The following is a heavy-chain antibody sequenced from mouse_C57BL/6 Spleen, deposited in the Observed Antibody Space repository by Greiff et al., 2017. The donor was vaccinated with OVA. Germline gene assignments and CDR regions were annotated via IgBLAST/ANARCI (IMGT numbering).Heavy chain of an antibody. CDR3: AREGGYYGIDY. V-gene: IGHV3-5*01. D-gene: IGHD2-3*01. Sequence: DVKLQESGPGLVKPSQTVFLTCTVTGISITTGHYRWSWIRQFPGNKLEWIGYIYYSGTITYNPSLTSRTTITRDTPKNQFFLEMNSLTAEDTATYYCAREGGYYGIDYWGQGTTLTVSS. CDR2: IYYSGTI. J-gene: IGHJ2*01. CDR1: GISITTGHYR.